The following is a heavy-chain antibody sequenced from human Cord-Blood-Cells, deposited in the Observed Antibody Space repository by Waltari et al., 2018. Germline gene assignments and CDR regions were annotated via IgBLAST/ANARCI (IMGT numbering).Heavy chain of an antibody. CDR1: GYTFTSYD. D-gene: IGHD6-13*01. Sequence: QVQLVQSGAEVKKPGASVKVSCKASGYTFTSYDINWVRQATGPGLEWMGWMNPNSGNTGYAQKFQGRVTMTRNTSISTAYMELSSLRSEDTAVYYCARGSISSSWYYYYYYGMDVWGQGTTVTVSS. J-gene: IGHJ6*02. V-gene: IGHV1-8*01. CDR3: ARGSISSSWYYYYYYGMDV. CDR2: MNPNSGNT.